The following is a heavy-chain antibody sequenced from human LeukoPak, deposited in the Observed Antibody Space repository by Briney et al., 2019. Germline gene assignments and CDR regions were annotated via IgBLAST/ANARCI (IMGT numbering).Heavy chain of an antibody. CDR3: ARDLFVDPGDCSSTSCYVVGLDY. D-gene: IGHD2-2*03. J-gene: IGHJ4*02. Sequence: GASVKVSCKASGYTFTSYGISWVRQAPGQRLEWMGWINAGNGNTKYSQKFQGRVTITRDTSASTAYMELSSLRSEDTAVYYCARDLFVDPGDCSSTSCYVVGLDYWGQGTLVTVSS. V-gene: IGHV1-3*01. CDR1: GYTFTSYG. CDR2: INAGNGNT.